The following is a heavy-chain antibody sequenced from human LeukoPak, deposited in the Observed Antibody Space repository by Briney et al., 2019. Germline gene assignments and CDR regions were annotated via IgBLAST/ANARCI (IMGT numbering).Heavy chain of an antibody. Sequence: ASQTLSLTCTVSGGSISSGDYYWSWIRQPPGKGLEWIGYIYYSGTTYYNPSLKSRVTISVDTSKNQFSLKLSSVTAADTAVYYCARARAVAVPLGYFDLWGRGTLVTVSS. D-gene: IGHD6-19*01. V-gene: IGHV4-30-4*01. CDR1: GGSISSGDYY. CDR3: ARARAVAVPLGYFDL. J-gene: IGHJ2*01. CDR2: IYYSGTT.